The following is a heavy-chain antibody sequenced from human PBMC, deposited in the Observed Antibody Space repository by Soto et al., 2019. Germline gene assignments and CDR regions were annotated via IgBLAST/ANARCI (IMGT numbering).Heavy chain of an antibody. CDR2: IYYLGNT. Sequence: SLTCTVSGDSITNNNFYWGWVRQPPGKGLDWIGNIYYLGNTFYNPSLRSRVTISADTSKNQFSLNLSSVTAADTAVYYCARYVAPATRHADFDFWGSGTLVTVS. V-gene: IGHV4-39*01. CDR1: GDSITNNNFY. CDR3: ARYVAPATRHADFDF. J-gene: IGHJ4*02. D-gene: IGHD2-15*01.